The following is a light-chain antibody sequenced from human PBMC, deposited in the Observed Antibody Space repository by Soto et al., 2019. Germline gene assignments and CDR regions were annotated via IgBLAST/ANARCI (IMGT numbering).Light chain of an antibody. V-gene: IGKV1-39*01. J-gene: IGKJ1*01. CDR3: QQSYSTPRT. Sequence: DIQMTQSPSSLSASVGDRVTITCRASQSISSYLNWYQQKPWKAPKLLIYAASSLQSGVPSRFSGSGSGTDVTLTISSLQPEDFAHYYCQQSYSTPRTFGQGTTVEIK. CDR2: AAS. CDR1: QSISSY.